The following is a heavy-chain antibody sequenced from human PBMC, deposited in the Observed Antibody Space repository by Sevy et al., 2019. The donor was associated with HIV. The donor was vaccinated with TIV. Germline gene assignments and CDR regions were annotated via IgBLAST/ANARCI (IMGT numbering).Heavy chain of an antibody. V-gene: IGHV6-1*01. D-gene: IGHD6-19*01. Sequence: SQTLSLTCAISGDSVSSKNAAWNWIRQSPSRGLEWLGRTYYKSKWYSHYAVSVKSRMTINPDTSKNQFSLQLNSVTPEDTAVYYCARSVAALDFWYFDLWGRGTLVTVSS. CDR2: TYYKSKWYS. CDR1: GDSVSSKNAA. J-gene: IGHJ2*01. CDR3: ARSVAALDFWYFDL.